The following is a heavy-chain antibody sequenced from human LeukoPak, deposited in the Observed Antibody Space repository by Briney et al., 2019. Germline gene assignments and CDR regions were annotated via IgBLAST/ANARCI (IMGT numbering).Heavy chain of an antibody. CDR1: GGFISSYY. CDR3: ASARGQLGLDS. J-gene: IGHJ4*02. V-gene: IGHV4-4*07. CDR2: IYISGST. Sequence: SETLSLTCTVSGGFISSYYWSWIRQPAGKGLEWIGRIYISGSTNYNPSLKSRVTMSVDTSKNQFSLKLSSVTAADTAMYYCASARGQLGLDSWGQGTLVTVSS. D-gene: IGHD6-6*01.